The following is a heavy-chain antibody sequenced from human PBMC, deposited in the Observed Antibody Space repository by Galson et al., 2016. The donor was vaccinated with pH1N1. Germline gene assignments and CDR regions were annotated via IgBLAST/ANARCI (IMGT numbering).Heavy chain of an antibody. CDR1: GFKFDNYA. CDR2: ISGSGGRT. D-gene: IGHD6-19*01. CDR3: AKDRYSSGQFFDS. Sequence: SLRLSCAASGFKFDNYATTWVRRAPGKGLQWVSAISGSGGRTYYADSVKDRSTISRDNSKKTLFLQMTSLRVEDTAVYYCAKDRYSSGQFFDSWGRGILVTVSS. V-gene: IGHV3-23*01. J-gene: IGHJ4*02.